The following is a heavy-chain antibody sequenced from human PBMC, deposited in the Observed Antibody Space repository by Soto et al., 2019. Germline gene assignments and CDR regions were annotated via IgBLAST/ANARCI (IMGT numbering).Heavy chain of an antibody. CDR2: INSDGSST. V-gene: IGHV3-74*01. D-gene: IGHD1-26*01. J-gene: IGHJ5*02. Sequence: GGSLRLSCAASGFTFSSYWMHWVRQAPGKGLVWVSRINSDGSSTSYADSVKGRFTISRDNAKNTLYLQMNSLRAEDTAVYYCARESGSYWLDPWGQGTLVTVSS. CDR1: GFTFSSYW. CDR3: ARESGSYWLDP.